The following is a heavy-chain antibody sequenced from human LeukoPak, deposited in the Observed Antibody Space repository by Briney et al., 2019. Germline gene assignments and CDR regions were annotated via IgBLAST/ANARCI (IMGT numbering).Heavy chain of an antibody. Sequence: SETLSLTCTVSGGSISSSSYYWGWIRQPPGKGLEWIGSIYYSGSAYYNPSLKSRVTISVDTSKNQFSLKLSSVTAADTAVYYCARANTMVRGVRPYYFDYWGQGTLVTVSS. V-gene: IGHV4-39*07. D-gene: IGHD3-10*01. CDR1: GGSISSSSYY. J-gene: IGHJ4*02. CDR2: IYYSGSA. CDR3: ARANTMVRGVRPYYFDY.